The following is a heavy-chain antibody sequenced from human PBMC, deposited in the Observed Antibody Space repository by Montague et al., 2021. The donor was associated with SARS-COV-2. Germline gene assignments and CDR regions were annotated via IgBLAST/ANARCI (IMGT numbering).Heavy chain of an antibody. V-gene: IGHV3-21*01. D-gene: IGHD6-13*01. J-gene: IGHJ6*01. Sequence: SLRLSCAASGFTFSSYTMHWVRQAPGKGLEWVSSISSNRSYIYYADSVKGRFTISRDNAKNALYLQMNSLRAEDTAVYYCASGAIAAGGTGYYYYGMDVGREGTVITVS. CDR3: ASGAIAAGGTGYYYYGMDV. CDR2: ISSNRSYI. CDR1: GFTFSSYT.